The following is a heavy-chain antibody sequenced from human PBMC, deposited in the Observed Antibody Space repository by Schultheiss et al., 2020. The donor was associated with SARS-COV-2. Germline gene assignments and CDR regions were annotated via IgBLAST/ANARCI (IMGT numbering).Heavy chain of an antibody. Sequence: ASVKVSCKASGYTFTSYAMHWVRQAPGQRLEWMGWINAGNGNTNYAQKFQGRVTMTRDTSISTAYMELSRLRSDDTAVYYCARAPTPAKGYGMDVWGQGTTVTVSS. CDR1: GYTFTSYA. CDR3: ARAPTPAKGYGMDV. J-gene: IGHJ6*02. V-gene: IGHV1-3*01. CDR2: INAGNGNT.